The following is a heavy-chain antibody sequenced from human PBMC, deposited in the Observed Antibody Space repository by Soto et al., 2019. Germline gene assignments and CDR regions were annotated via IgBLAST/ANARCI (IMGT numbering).Heavy chain of an antibody. V-gene: IGHV1-2*07. CDR2: INPNSGVT. CDR1: GYTFTGYY. Sequence: ASVNVSCKASGYTFTGYYMHWVRQAPGQWLEWMGWINPNSGVTNYAHKFQGRVTMTRDTSISTAYMELSRLRSDDTAVYSCARDYSGDAFYLWGQRPLVTVS. D-gene: IGHD5-12*01. J-gene: IGHJ3*01. CDR3: ARDYSGDAFYL.